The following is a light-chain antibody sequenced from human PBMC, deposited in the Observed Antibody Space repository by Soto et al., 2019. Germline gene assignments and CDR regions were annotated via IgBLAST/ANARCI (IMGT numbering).Light chain of an antibody. V-gene: IGKV1-5*01. CDR1: QSLNSL. CDR3: QQYNSYSSWT. J-gene: IGKJ1*01. Sequence: DIQMTQSPSTLSASVGDRVTITCRASQSLNSLLAWYQQKPGRAPQLLIYDASTLESGVPSRFSGSGSGTEFTLTISSLQTDDFATYYCQQYNSYSSWTFGQGTKVEIK. CDR2: DAS.